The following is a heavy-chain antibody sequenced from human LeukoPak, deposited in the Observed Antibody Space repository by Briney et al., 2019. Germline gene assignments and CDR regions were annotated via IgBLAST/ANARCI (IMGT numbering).Heavy chain of an antibody. CDR1: GFTFSSYA. Sequence: PGGSLRLSCAASGFTFSSYAMSWVRQAPGKGLEWVSFISGSGGSTYYADSVKGRFTISRDNAKNSLYLQMNSLRAEDTAVYYCARWSVAGIYYYYYGMDVWGQGTTVTVSS. J-gene: IGHJ6*02. CDR2: ISGSGGST. CDR3: ARWSVAGIYYYYYGMDV. V-gene: IGHV3-23*01. D-gene: IGHD6-19*01.